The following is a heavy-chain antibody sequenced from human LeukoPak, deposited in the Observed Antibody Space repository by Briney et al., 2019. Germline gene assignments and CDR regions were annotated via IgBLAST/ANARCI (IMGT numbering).Heavy chain of an antibody. CDR1: GFTFSSYA. Sequence: GGSLRLSCAASGFTFSSYAMGWVRQAPGKGLEWVSVISGSGGSTYYTDSVKGRFAISRDKSKNTLYLQMISLRAEDTAVYYCAKEGAYCGADCYSDYYFDLWGRGTLVTVSS. V-gene: IGHV3-23*01. J-gene: IGHJ2*01. CDR3: AKEGAYCGADCYSDYYFDL. D-gene: IGHD2-21*02. CDR2: ISGSGGST.